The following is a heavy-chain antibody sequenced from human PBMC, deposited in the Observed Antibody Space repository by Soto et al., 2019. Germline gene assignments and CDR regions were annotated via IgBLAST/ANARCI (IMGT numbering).Heavy chain of an antibody. V-gene: IGHV5-51*01. CDR3: TKGATSPFHS. J-gene: IGHJ4*02. D-gene: IGHD3-16*01. CDR2: VYPSDSDA. CDR1: VYRFTSSW. Sequence: GQSLKISCQVSVYRFTSSWIGWVRQMPGKALEWLGNVYPSDSDARYSPSFEGRVTISADNSINTAYLHLLNLKASDTAIYYCTKGATSPFHSWGQGTRVTVSS.